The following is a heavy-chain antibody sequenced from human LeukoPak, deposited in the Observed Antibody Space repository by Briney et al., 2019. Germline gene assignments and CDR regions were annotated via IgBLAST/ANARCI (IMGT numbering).Heavy chain of an antibody. CDR3: ARRATVTTH. Sequence: SETLSLTCTVSGGSISSSSYYWGWIRQPPGKGLEWIGSIYYSGSTYYNPSLKSRVTISVDTSKNQFSLKLSSVTAADTAVYYCARRATVTTHWGQGTLVTVSS. V-gene: IGHV4-39*01. CDR1: GGSISSSSYY. J-gene: IGHJ4*02. CDR2: IYYSGST. D-gene: IGHD4-17*01.